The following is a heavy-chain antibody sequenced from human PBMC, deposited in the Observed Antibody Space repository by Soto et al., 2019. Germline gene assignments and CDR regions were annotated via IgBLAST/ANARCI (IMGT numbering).Heavy chain of an antibody. Sequence: PGGSLRLSCAASGFTFSSYAMHWVRQAPGKGLEWVAVISYDGSNKYYADSVKGRFTISRDNSKNTLYLQMNSLRAEDTAVYYCARDEARAAPFDYWGQGTLVTVSS. CDR3: ARDEARAAPFDY. D-gene: IGHD1-26*01. CDR2: ISYDGSNK. J-gene: IGHJ4*02. V-gene: IGHV3-30-3*01. CDR1: GFTFSSYA.